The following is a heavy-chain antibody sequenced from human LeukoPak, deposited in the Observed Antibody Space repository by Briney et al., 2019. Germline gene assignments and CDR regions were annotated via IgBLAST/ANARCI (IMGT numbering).Heavy chain of an antibody. CDR2: IYYSGST. CDR1: GGSISSYY. Sequence: SETLSLTCTVSGGSISSYYWSWIRQPPGKGLEWIGYIYYSGSTNYNPSLKSRVTISVDTSKNQFSLKLSSVTAADTAVYYCALGRDSSSFETLFDYWGQGTLVTVSS. V-gene: IGHV4-59*01. D-gene: IGHD6-6*01. J-gene: IGHJ4*02. CDR3: ALGRDSSSFETLFDY.